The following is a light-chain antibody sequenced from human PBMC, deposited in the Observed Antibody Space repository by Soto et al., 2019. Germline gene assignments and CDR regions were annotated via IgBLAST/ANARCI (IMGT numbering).Light chain of an antibody. CDR2: TAS. CDR3: QQYNSYPWT. CDR1: QSISSW. Sequence: DIQMTQSPSTLSASVGDRVTITCRASQSISSWLAWYQQKPGTAPKLLIYTASTLESGVPSRFSGSGSGTEFTLTISSLQLDDFATYYCQQYNSYPWTLGQGTKVEIK. V-gene: IGKV1-5*03. J-gene: IGKJ1*01.